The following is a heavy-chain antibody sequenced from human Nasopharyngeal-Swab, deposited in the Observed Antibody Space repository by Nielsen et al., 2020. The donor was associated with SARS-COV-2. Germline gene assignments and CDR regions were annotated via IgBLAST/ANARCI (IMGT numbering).Heavy chain of an antibody. Sequence: GGSLRLSCAASGFTFSNYWMSWVRQAPGKGLEWVANIKQDGSEIYYVDSLKGRFTISRGNAKNSLYLQMNSLRAEDTAVYYCARLKYDFWNGPPEDYWGQGTLVTVSS. CDR3: ARLKYDFWNGPPEDY. CDR1: GFTFSNYW. D-gene: IGHD3-3*01. V-gene: IGHV3-7*01. CDR2: IKQDGSEI. J-gene: IGHJ4*02.